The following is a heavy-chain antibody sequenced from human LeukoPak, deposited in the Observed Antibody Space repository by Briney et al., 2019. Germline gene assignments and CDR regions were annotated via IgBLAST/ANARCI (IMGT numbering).Heavy chain of an antibody. J-gene: IGHJ6*03. CDR3: ARISSSSWYVWGYYYYYMDV. Sequence: PGRSLRLSCAASGFTFSSYAMHWVRQAPGKGLEWVAFIRYDGSNKYYADSVKGRFTISRDNSKNTLYLQMNSLRAEDTAVYYCARISSSSWYVWGYYYYYMDVWGKGTTVTISS. D-gene: IGHD6-13*01. CDR2: IRYDGSNK. CDR1: GFTFSSYA. V-gene: IGHV3-30*04.